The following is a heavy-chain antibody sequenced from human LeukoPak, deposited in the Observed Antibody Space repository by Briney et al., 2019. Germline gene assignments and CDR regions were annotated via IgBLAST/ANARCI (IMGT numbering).Heavy chain of an antibody. Sequence: SETLSLTCAVSGGSISSYYWGWIRQPPGKGLEWIGSIYYSGPTYYNPSLKSRVTISVDTSKNQFSLKLSSVTAADTAVYYCARGRNNYDFWSGYYSGREYFQHWGQGTLVTVSS. CDR1: GGSISSYY. CDR3: ARGRNNYDFWSGYYSGREYFQH. J-gene: IGHJ1*01. CDR2: IYYSGPT. D-gene: IGHD3-3*01. V-gene: IGHV4-39*07.